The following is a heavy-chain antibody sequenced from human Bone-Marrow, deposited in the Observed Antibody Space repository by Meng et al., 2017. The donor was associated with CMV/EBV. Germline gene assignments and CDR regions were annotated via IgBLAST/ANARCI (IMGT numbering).Heavy chain of an antibody. CDR2: IRYDGSNK. Sequence: GESLKISCAASGFTFSSYGMHWVRQAPGKGLEWVAFIRYDGSNKYYADSVKGRFTISRDNSKHTLYLQMNSLRAEDTAVYDCAKPQYGYGSSTSCPTGYWGQGTLVTVSS. V-gene: IGHV3-30*02. D-gene: IGHD2-2*03. J-gene: IGHJ4*02. CDR3: AKPQYGYGSSTSCPTGY. CDR1: GFTFSSYG.